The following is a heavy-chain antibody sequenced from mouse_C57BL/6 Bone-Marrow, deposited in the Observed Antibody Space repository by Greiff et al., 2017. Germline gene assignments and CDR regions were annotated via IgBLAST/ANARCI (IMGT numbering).Heavy chain of an antibody. CDR1: GYTFTNYW. Sequence: VQLVESGAELVRPGTSVKMSCKASGYTFTNYWIGWAKQRPGHGLEWIGDIYPGGGYTNYNEKFKGKATLTADKSSSTAYMQFSSLTSEDSAIYYCARSKYYGPLYYFDYWGQGTTLTVSS. CDR2: IYPGGGYT. D-gene: IGHD1-1*01. J-gene: IGHJ2*01. V-gene: IGHV1-63*01. CDR3: ARSKYYGPLYYFDY.